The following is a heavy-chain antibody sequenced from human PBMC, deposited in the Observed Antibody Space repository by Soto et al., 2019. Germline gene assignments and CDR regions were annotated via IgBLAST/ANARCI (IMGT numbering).Heavy chain of an antibody. J-gene: IGHJ4*02. V-gene: IGHV3-23*01. CDR1: GFTFNSYA. D-gene: IGHD1-26*01. CDR2: VSGGGVST. CDR3: AKDRVAVTKPYNFDY. Sequence: GGSLRLSCVASGFTFNSYAMSWVRQAPGKGLEWVSAVSGGGVSTYYADSVKGRFTISRDNSKNTLYLQMDSLRAEDTAVYYCAKDRVAVTKPYNFDYWGQGTLVTVSS.